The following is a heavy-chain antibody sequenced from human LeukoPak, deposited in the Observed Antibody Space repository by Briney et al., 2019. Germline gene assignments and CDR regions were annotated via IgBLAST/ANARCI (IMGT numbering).Heavy chain of an antibody. Sequence: GESLKISCKASGYSFTSNWIVWVRQMPGKGLEWMGIIYPGDYDTRYSPSFQGHVTISVDKSITPAYLQWSSLKASDTAMYFCAGPAAGTAPYFRYWGQGTLVTVSS. J-gene: IGHJ4*02. CDR2: IYPGDYDT. D-gene: IGHD6-19*01. CDR3: AGPAAGTAPYFRY. CDR1: GYSFTSNW. V-gene: IGHV5-51*01.